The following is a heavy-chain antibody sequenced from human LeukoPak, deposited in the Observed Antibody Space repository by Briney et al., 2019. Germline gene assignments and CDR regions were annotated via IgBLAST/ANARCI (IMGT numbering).Heavy chain of an antibody. CDR3: ARDWSGYCSGGSCPYYFDF. V-gene: IGHV1-18*04. D-gene: IGHD2-15*01. CDR2: ISIYNGNR. Sequence: GASVKVSCKASGYTFTSYGISWVRQAPGQGLEWMGWISIYNGNRNYPQKFQGRVTLTTDTSPSTAYMELRSLTSDDTAVYYCARDWSGYCSGGSCPYYFDFWGQGTLVTVSS. J-gene: IGHJ4*02. CDR1: GYTFTSYG.